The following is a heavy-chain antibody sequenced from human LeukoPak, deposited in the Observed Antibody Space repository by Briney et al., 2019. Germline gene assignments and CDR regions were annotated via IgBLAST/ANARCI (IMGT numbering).Heavy chain of an antibody. Sequence: ASVKVSCKASGYTFTGYYMHWVRQAPGQGLEWMGWINPNNGGTNYAQKFQGRVTMNRDTSISTAYMELSRLRSDDTAVYYCALPTIVGTTNYPWGQGALVTVSS. J-gene: IGHJ5*02. CDR3: ALPTIVGTTNYP. CDR2: INPNNGGT. V-gene: IGHV1-2*02. D-gene: IGHD1-26*01. CDR1: GYTFTGYY.